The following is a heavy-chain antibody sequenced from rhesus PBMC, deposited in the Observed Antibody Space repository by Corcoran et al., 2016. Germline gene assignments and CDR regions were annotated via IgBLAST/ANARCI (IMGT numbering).Heavy chain of an antibody. D-gene: IGHD5-24*01. CDR1: GFSLPTSVMG. CDR3: ARGVGDFDWYFDL. J-gene: IGHJ2*01. V-gene: IGHV2-174*01. CDR2: IYWDDDK. Sequence: QVTLKESGPALVKPTQTLTLTCTFSGFSLPTSVMGVGWIRQPPVKPLEWLALIYWDDDKRYSTSLKSRLTISKDTSKNQVVLTMTNMDPVDTATYYCARGVGDFDWYFDLWGPGTPITISS.